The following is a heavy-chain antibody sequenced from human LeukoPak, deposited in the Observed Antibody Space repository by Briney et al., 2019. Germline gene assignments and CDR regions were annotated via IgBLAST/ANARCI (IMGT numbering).Heavy chain of an antibody. V-gene: IGHV5-51*01. J-gene: IGHJ4*02. Sequence: GESLKISCKGSGYSFTSYWIGWVRQMPGKGLEWMGIIYPGDSDTRYSPSFQGQVTISADKSISTAYLQWSSLKASDTAMYYCARIHVDTATVSPSYFDYWGQGTLVTVSS. CDR1: GYSFTSYW. CDR3: ARIHVDTATVSPSYFDY. D-gene: IGHD5-18*01. CDR2: IYPGDSDT.